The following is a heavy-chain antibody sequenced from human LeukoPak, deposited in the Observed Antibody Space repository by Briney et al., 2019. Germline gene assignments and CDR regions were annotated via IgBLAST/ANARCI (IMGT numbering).Heavy chain of an antibody. V-gene: IGHV4-61*08. CDR2: IYYSGST. Sequence: SETLSLTCTVSGGSVSSGGFYWTWIRQPPGKGLEWIGYIYYSGSTNYIPSLRSRLTISVDTSKNQFSLKLSSVTAADTAVYYCAREDITGTASYFDYWDRGTLLTVSS. J-gene: IGHJ4*02. CDR3: AREDITGTASYFDY. CDR1: GGSVSSGGFY. D-gene: IGHD1-7*01.